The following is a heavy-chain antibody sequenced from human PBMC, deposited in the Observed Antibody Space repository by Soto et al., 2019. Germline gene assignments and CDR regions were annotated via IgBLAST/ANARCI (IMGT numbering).Heavy chain of an antibody. CDR3: ARELKNRITLFGLSNWFDP. Sequence: QVQLQESGPGLVKPSGTLSLTCAVSGGSISSSNWWSWVRQPPGKGLEWIGEIYHSGSTNYNPSLKSRVTISVDKSKNQFSLKLSSVTAADTAVYYCARELKNRITLFGLSNWFDPWGQGTLVTVSS. D-gene: IGHD3-3*01. J-gene: IGHJ5*02. CDR2: IYHSGST. V-gene: IGHV4-4*02. CDR1: GGSISSSNW.